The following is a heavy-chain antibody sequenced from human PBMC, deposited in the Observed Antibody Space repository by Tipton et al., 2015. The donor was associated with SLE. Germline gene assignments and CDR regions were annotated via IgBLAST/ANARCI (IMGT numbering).Heavy chain of an antibody. D-gene: IGHD3-3*01. J-gene: IGHJ3*02. CDR1: GGSISGHY. Sequence: TLSLTCSVSGGSISGHYWSWVRQPPGKGLEWVGFIYLDSGSTKNNPSLESRVIISTDTSKNQVSLKVTSVTAADTAVYYCARVKNYDFWSGWAAFDIWGQGTMVTVSS. CDR3: ARVKNYDFWSGWAAFDI. V-gene: IGHV4-59*08. CDR2: IYLDSGST.